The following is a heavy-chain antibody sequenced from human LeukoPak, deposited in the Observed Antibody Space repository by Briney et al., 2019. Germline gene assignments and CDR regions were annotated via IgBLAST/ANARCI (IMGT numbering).Heavy chain of an antibody. CDR3: ASTVTTASTDDAFDI. V-gene: IGHV3-48*01. Sequence: PGGSLRLSCAASGFTVSSNYMNWVRRAPGKGLEWVSYISSSSSTIYYADSVKGRFTISRDNAKNSLYLQMNSLRAEDTAVYYCASTVTTASTDDAFDIWGQGTMVTVSS. CDR2: ISSSSSTI. CDR1: GFTVSSNY. D-gene: IGHD4-17*01. J-gene: IGHJ3*02.